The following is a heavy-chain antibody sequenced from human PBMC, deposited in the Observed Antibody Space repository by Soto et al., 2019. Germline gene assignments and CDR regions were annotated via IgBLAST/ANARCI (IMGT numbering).Heavy chain of an antibody. J-gene: IGHJ3*02. CDR3: ARTGLRAIDI. Sequence: GGSLRLSCAASGFTVSSNYMSWVRQAPGKGLEWVSVIYSGGSTYYADSEKGRFTISRHNSKNTLYLQMNSLRAEDSAVYYCARTGLRAIDIWGQGTMVTVSS. CDR2: IYSGGST. CDR1: GFTVSSNY. D-gene: IGHD5-12*01. V-gene: IGHV3-53*04.